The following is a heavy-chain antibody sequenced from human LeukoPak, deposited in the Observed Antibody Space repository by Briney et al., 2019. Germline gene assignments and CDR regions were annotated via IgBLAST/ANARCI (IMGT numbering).Heavy chain of an antibody. CDR3: ATARQYDDFAGYPWYYGLDV. CDR2: LDPEDGAT. CDR1: GDTFIELA. V-gene: IGHV1-24*01. J-gene: IGHJ6*02. D-gene: IGHD3/OR15-3a*01. Sequence: ASVKVSCKVSGDTFIELAIHWVRQAPGKGLEWMGGLDPEDGATMYAQKFEGRVSMTEDTTTDTAYMELSSVRSEDTAVYYCATARQYDDFAGYPWYYGLDVWGQGTTVTVSS.